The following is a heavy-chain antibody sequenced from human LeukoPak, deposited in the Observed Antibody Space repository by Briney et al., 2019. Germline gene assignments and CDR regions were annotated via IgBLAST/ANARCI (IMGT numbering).Heavy chain of an antibody. Sequence: GGSLRLSCAASGFTVSSNYMNWVRQAPGKGLEWVSSISSSSSYIYYADSVKGRFTISRDNAKNSLYLQMNSLRAEDTAVYYCARDVHSSSSVFDYWGQGTLVTVSS. V-gene: IGHV3-21*01. D-gene: IGHD6-6*01. CDR2: ISSSSSYI. J-gene: IGHJ4*02. CDR1: GFTVSSNY. CDR3: ARDVHSSSSVFDY.